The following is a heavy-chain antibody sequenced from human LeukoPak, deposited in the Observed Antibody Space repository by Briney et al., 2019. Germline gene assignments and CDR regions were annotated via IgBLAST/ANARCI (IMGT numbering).Heavy chain of an antibody. CDR3: AAGDPVSY. Sequence: GGSLRLSCAASGFTFSSYSMNWVRQAPGKGLEWVAVIWYDGSNEYYVDSVKGRFTISRDNSKNTLYLQMNSLRVEDTAVYYCAAGDPVSYRGQGTLVSVSS. D-gene: IGHD4-17*01. CDR2: IWYDGSNE. J-gene: IGHJ4*02. V-gene: IGHV3-33*08. CDR1: GFTFSSYS.